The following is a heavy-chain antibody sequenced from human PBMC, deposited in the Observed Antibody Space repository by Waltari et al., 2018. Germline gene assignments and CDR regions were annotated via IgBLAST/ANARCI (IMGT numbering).Heavy chain of an antibody. Sequence: QVQLVQSGAEVKQPGASVKVSCKASGYTFNAYALSWVRQAPGQGLEWMGWISAYNGDTNSAQKFQGRVTMTTDTSTNTAYMELKNLRSDDTAVYYCAREYNYFDFWGQGSLVTVSS. D-gene: IGHD1-20*01. CDR2: ISAYNGDT. CDR3: AREYNYFDF. V-gene: IGHV1-18*01. CDR1: GYTFNAYA. J-gene: IGHJ4*02.